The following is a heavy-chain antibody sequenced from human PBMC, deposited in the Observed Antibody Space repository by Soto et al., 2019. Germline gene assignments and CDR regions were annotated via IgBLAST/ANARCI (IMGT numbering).Heavy chain of an antibody. CDR1: GFTFSSYA. J-gene: IGHJ4*02. CDR2: ISYDGSNK. Sequence: PGGSLRLSCAASGFTFSSYAMHWVRQAPGKGLEWVAVISYDGSNKYYADSVKGRFTISRDNSKNTLYLQMNSLRAEDTAVYYCARDFLKSYYFDYWGQGTLVTVSS. CDR3: ARDFLKSYYFDY. V-gene: IGHV3-30-3*01.